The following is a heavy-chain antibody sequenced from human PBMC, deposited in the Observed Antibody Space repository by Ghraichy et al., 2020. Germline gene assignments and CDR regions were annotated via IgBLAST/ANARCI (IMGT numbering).Heavy chain of an antibody. CDR2: FDPEDGET. CDR3: ATERIVVVTAMIYFDY. J-gene: IGHJ4*02. Sequence: ASVKVSCKVSGYTLTELSMHWVRQAPGKGLEWMGGFDPEDGETIYAQKFQGRVTMTEDTSTDTAYMELSSLRSEDTAVYYCATERIVVVTAMIYFDYWGQGTLVTVSS. D-gene: IGHD2-21*02. V-gene: IGHV1-24*01. CDR1: GYTLTELS.